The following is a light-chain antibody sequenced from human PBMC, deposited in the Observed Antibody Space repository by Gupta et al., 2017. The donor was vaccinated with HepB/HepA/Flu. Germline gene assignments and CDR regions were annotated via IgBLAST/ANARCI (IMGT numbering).Light chain of an antibody. V-gene: IGKV1-9*01. CDR1: QGISTD. CDR3: QQRNISPFT. J-gene: IGKJ4*01. CDR2: DAS. Sequence: DIEFTQSPPFLSASVGDRVTITCRASQGISTDLAWYQQKPGKAPKLLIYDASTLQSGVPSRFGGSGSGTEFTLTISSLQPEDFATYYCQQRNISPFTFGGGTQVEIK.